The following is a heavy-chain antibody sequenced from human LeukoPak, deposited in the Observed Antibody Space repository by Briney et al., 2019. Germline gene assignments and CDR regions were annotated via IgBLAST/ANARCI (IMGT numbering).Heavy chain of an antibody. CDR2: ISAHNGNT. J-gene: IGHJ3*01. V-gene: IGHV1-18*01. CDR1: GYTFTSYG. D-gene: IGHD6-13*01. Sequence: ASVKVSCKASGYTFTSYGINWVRQAPGQGLEWMGWISAHNGNTNYAQKFQDRVTLTTDTSTDTSTTIAYMELRSLRSDDTAVYSCASWPGGGYTLVWGQGIRITVSS. CDR3: ASWPGGGYTLV.